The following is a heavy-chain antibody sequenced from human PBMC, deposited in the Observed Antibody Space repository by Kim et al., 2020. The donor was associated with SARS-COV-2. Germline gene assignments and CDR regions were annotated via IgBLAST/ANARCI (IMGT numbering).Heavy chain of an antibody. D-gene: IGHD3-10*01. V-gene: IGHV4-34*01. Sequence: SETLSLTCAVYGGSFSGYYWSWIRQPPGKGLEWIGEINHSGSTNYNPSLKSRVTISVDTSKNQFSLRLSSVTAADTAVYYCARELLMVRGVSPYYDYGMDAWGQGTTVTVSS. J-gene: IGHJ6*02. CDR2: INHSGST. CDR1: GGSFSGYY. CDR3: ARELLMVRGVSPYYDYGMDA.